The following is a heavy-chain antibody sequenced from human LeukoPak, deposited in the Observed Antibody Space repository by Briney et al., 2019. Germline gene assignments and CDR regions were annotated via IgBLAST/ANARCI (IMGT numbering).Heavy chain of an antibody. D-gene: IGHD6-13*01. CDR3: ARKIAAAGLDY. Sequence: PSETLSLTCTVSGGSISSYYWSWIRQPPGRGLEWIGYIYYSGSTNYNPSLKSRVTISVDTSKNQFSLKLSSVTAADTAVYYCARKIAAAGLDYWGQGTLVTVSS. CDR2: IYYSGST. CDR1: GGSISSYY. J-gene: IGHJ4*02. V-gene: IGHV4-59*01.